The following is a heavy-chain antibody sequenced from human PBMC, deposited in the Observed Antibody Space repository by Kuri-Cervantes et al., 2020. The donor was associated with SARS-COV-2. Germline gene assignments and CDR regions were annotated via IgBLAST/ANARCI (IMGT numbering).Heavy chain of an antibody. CDR3: ARVRDIVLMVYAIRGWFDP. CDR2: FDPEDGET. CDR1: GYTLTELS. Sequence: ASVKVSCKVSGYTLTELSMHWVRQAPGKGLEWMGGFDPEDGETIYAQKFQGRVTMTEDTSTDTAYMELSSLRSEDTAVYYCARVRDIVLMVYAIRGWFDPWGQGTLVTVSS. D-gene: IGHD2-8*01. V-gene: IGHV1-24*01. J-gene: IGHJ5*02.